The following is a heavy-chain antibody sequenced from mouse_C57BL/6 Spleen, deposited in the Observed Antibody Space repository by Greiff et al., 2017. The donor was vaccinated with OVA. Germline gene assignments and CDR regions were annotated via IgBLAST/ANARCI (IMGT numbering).Heavy chain of an antibody. Sequence: EVQVVESGGDLVKPGGSLKLSCAASGFTFSSYGMSWVRQTPDKRLEWVATISSGGSYTYYPDSVKGRFTISRDNAKNTLYLQMSSLKSEDTAMYYCASYSKGDFDYWGQGTTLTVSS. J-gene: IGHJ2*01. D-gene: IGHD2-5*01. CDR1: GFTFSSYG. V-gene: IGHV5-6*01. CDR3: ASYSKGDFDY. CDR2: ISSGGSYT.